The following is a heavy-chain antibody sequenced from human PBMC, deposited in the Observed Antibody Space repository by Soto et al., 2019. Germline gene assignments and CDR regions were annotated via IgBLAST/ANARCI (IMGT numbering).Heavy chain of an antibody. Sequence: EVQLVESGGGLVKPGGSLRLSCAASGFTFSSYSMNWVRQAPGKGLEWVSSISSSSSYIYYADSVKGRFTISRDNAKNALYLQMNSLRAEETAVYYCARVGEGYYYYGMDVWGQGTTVTVSS. CDR3: ARVGEGYYYYGMDV. J-gene: IGHJ6*02. CDR2: ISSSSSYI. D-gene: IGHD3-10*01. CDR1: GFTFSSYS. V-gene: IGHV3-21*01.